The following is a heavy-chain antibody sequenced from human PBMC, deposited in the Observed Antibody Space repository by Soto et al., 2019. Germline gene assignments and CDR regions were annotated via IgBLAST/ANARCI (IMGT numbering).Heavy chain of an antibody. CDR1: GFTFCSYA. Sequence: GGSLRLSCAASGFTFCSYAMSWVRQAPGKGLEWVSAISGSGGSTYYADSVKGRFTISRDNSKNTLYLQMNSLRAEDTAVYYCAKDKRYIVATYDYWGQGTLVTVSS. CDR3: AKDKRYIVATYDY. J-gene: IGHJ4*02. V-gene: IGHV3-23*01. CDR2: ISGSGGST. D-gene: IGHD5-12*01.